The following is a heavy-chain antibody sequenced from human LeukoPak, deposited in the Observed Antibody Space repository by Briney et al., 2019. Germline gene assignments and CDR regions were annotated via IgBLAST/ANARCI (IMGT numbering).Heavy chain of an antibody. CDR1: GGTFSSYA. CDR2: IIPILGIA. J-gene: IGHJ3*02. Sequence: ASVKVSCKASGGTFSSYAISWVRQAPGQGLEWMGRIIPILGIANYAQKFQGRGTITADKSTSTAYMELSSLRSEDTAVYYCASLSRNDAFDIWGQGTMVTVSS. V-gene: IGHV1-69*04. CDR3: ASLSRNDAFDI.